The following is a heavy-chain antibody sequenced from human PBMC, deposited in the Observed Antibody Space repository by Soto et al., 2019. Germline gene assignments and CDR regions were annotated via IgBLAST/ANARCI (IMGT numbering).Heavy chain of an antibody. J-gene: IGHJ5*02. CDR1: GGSILDSTYY. V-gene: IGHV4-39*01. CDR2: IFSSGGT. D-gene: IGHD3-22*01. CDR3: ARQASGYYYGWFDP. Sequence: SETLSLTCPVSGGSILDSTYYWAWIRQSPGKGLEWIGTIFSSGGTFYTPSLKSRVTMSVDTSNNQFSLKLSSVTAADTAVYYCARQASGYYYGWFDPWGQG.